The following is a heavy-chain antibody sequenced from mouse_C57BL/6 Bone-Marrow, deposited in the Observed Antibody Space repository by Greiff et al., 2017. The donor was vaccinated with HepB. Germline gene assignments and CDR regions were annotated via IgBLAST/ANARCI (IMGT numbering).Heavy chain of an antibody. D-gene: IGHD2-5*01. V-gene: IGHV1-55*01. Sequence: VQLQQPGAELVKPGASVKMSCKASGYTFTSYWITWVKQRPGQGLEWIGDIYPGSGSTNYNEKFKSKATLTVDTSSSTAYMQLSSLTSEDSAVYYCARRGIYSNYAMDYWGQGTSVTVSS. CDR3: ARRGIYSNYAMDY. CDR2: IYPGSGST. CDR1: GYTFTSYW. J-gene: IGHJ4*01.